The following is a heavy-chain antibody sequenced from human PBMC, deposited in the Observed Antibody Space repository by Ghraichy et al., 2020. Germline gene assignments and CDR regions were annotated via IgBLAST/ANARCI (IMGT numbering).Heavy chain of an antibody. J-gene: IGHJ4*02. CDR1: GFTFSSCD. Sequence: LSLTCAASGFTFSSCDMSWIRQAPGKGLEWISYITSGGSTIYYADSVKGRFTITRVNAKNSLYLQMNSLSAEAPAVNYCACAYDYTYYFDYWGQGTLVSVSS. D-gene: IGHD5-12*01. CDR2: ITSGGSTI. CDR3: ACAYDYTYYFDY. V-gene: IGHV3-48*03.